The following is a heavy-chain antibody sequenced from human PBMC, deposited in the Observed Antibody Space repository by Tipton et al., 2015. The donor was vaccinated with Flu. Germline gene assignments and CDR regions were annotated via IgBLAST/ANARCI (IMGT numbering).Heavy chain of an antibody. V-gene: IGHV4-34*01. J-gene: IGHJ4*02. CDR1: GGSFSGYY. CDR2: INHSGST. D-gene: IGHD2-15*01. CDR3: ARAHCSGGSCYFFDY. Sequence: TLSLTCAVYGGSFSGYYWSWIRQPPGKGLEWIGEINHSGSTNYNPSLKSRVTISVDTSKNQFSLKLSSVTAADTAVYYCARAHCSGGSCYFFDYWGQGTLVTVSS.